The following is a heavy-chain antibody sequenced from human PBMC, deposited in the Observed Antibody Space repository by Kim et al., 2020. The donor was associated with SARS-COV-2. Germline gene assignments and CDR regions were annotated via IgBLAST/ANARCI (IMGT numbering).Heavy chain of an antibody. J-gene: IGHJ6*02. CDR3: ARGVRGAVIVVVITPYYYYGMDG. CDR2: INHSGST. V-gene: IGHV4-34*01. CDR1: GGSFSGYY. Sequence: SETLSLTCAVYGGSFSGYYWSWIRQPPGKGLEWIGEINHSGSTNYNPSLKSRVTISVDTSKNQFSLKLSSVTAADTAVDYCARGVRGAVIVVVITPYYYYGMDGWGHGTT. D-gene: IGHD3-22*01.